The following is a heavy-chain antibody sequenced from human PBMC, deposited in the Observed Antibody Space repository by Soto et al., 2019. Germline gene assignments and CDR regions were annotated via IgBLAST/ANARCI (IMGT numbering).Heavy chain of an antibody. D-gene: IGHD4-17*01. V-gene: IGHV3-33*01. CDR3: ARDPGDYSYFDY. CDR2: IWYDGSNK. Sequence: GGSLRLSCAASGFTFSSYGMHWVRQAPGKGLEWVAVIWYDGSNKYYADSVKGRFTISRDNSKNTLYLQMNSLRAEDTAVYYCARDPGDYSYFDYWGQGTLVTVSS. J-gene: IGHJ4*02. CDR1: GFTFSSYG.